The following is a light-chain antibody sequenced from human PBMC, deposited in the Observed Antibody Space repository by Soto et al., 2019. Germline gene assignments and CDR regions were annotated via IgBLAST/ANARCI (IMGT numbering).Light chain of an antibody. CDR2: AAS. V-gene: IGKV1-39*01. CDR3: QQSYSFLYT. J-gene: IGKJ2*01. Sequence: DIQMTQSPSSLSASVGDRVTITCRASQSISTYLNWYQQKPGRAPKLLIYAASSLQSGVPSRFSGSGSGTDFTLTISSLQPEDFATYYRQQSYSFLYTFGQGTKLENK. CDR1: QSISTY.